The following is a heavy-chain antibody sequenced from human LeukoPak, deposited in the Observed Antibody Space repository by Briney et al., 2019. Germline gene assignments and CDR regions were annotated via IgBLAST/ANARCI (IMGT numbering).Heavy chain of an antibody. J-gene: IGHJ4*02. D-gene: IGHD2-15*01. CDR3: AKEGRYCSGGSCYSGGFFDY. CDR1: GFTFSSYA. V-gene: IGHV3-23*01. CDR2: ISGSGGST. Sequence: PGGSVRLSCAASGFTFSSYAMSWVRQAPGKGLEWVSAISGSGGSTYYADSVKGRFTISRDNSKNTLYLQMNSLRAEDTAVYYCAKEGRYCSGGSCYSGGFFDYWGQGTLVTVSS.